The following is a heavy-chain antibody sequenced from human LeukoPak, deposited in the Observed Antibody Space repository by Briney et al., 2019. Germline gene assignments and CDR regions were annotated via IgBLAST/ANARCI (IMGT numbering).Heavy chain of an antibody. CDR3: ARDQGDSSSTNFDY. V-gene: IGHV1-69*13. Sequence: GASVKVSCKASGGTFSSYAISWVRQAPGQGLEWMGGIIPIFGTANYAQKFQGRVTITADESTSTAYMELSSLRSEDTAVYYCARDQGDSSSTNFDYWGQGTLVTASS. J-gene: IGHJ4*02. CDR2: IIPIFGTA. D-gene: IGHD6-13*01. CDR1: GGTFSSYA.